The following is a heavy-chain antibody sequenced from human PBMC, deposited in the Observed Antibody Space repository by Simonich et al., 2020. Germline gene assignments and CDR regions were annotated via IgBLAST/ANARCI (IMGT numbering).Heavy chain of an antibody. Sequence: QLQLQESGPGLVKPSETLSLTCTVSGGSISSSSYYWGWIRQPPGKGLEWIGSIYYRGSTYYNPSRKSRVTISVDTSKNQFSLKLSSVTAADTAVYYCARHKGYCSGRSCYSHWYFDLWGRGTLVTVSS. CDR3: ARHKGYCSGRSCYSHWYFDL. J-gene: IGHJ2*01. CDR2: IYYRGST. CDR1: GGSISSSSYY. D-gene: IGHD2-15*01. V-gene: IGHV4-39*01.